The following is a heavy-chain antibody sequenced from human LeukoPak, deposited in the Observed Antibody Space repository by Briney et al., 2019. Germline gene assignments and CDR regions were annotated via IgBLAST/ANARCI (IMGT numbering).Heavy chain of an antibody. CDR1: GESFSGYY. Sequence: SETLSLTCAGYGESFSGYYWSWIRQPPGKGLEWIGEINHSGSTNYNPSLKSRVTISVDTSKNQFSLKLSSVTAADTAVYYCARGPQRSSWYGFVPPSGMDVWGQGTTVTVSS. D-gene: IGHD6-13*01. V-gene: IGHV4-34*01. CDR3: ARGPQRSSWYGFVPPSGMDV. J-gene: IGHJ6*02. CDR2: INHSGST.